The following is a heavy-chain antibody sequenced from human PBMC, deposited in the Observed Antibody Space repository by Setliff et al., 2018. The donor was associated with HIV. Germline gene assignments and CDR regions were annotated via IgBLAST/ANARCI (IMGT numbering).Heavy chain of an antibody. CDR3: ARDAPYTSSWLYYSYYYGLDV. CDR1: GFTFSSYS. CDR2: ISSSSSTI. D-gene: IGHD6-13*01. Sequence: GGSLRLSCAASGFTFSSYSMNWVRQAPGKGLEWVSYISSSSSTIYYADSVKGRFTISRDNAKNSLYLQMNSLRVEDTAVYYCARDAPYTSSWLYYSYYYGLDVWGQGTTVTVSS. J-gene: IGHJ6*02. V-gene: IGHV3-48*01.